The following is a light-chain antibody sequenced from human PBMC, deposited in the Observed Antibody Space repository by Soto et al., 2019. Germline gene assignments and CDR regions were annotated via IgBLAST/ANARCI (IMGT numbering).Light chain of an antibody. CDR2: RAS. V-gene: IGKV3-20*01. Sequence: EIVLTQSPGTLSLSPGERATLSCRASQSVSSNYLAWYQQKPGQAPKVLIYRASIRATGIPDRFTGSGSGTDFTLTISRLEPEDFATYYCQQYNSYPYTFGQGTKLEIK. J-gene: IGKJ2*01. CDR1: QSVSSNY. CDR3: QQYNSYPYT.